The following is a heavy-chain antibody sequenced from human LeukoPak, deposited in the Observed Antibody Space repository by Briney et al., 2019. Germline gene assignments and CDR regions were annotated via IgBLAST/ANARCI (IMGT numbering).Heavy chain of an antibody. CDR3: AREGITMMDDAFDI. Sequence: ASVKVSCKASGYTFTSYGISWVRQAPGQGLEWMGWISAYNGNTNYAQKLQGRVTMTTDTPTSTAYMELRSLRSDDTAVYYCAREGITMMDDAFDIWGQGTMVTVSS. D-gene: IGHD3-22*01. CDR2: ISAYNGNT. J-gene: IGHJ3*02. V-gene: IGHV1-18*01. CDR1: GYTFTSYG.